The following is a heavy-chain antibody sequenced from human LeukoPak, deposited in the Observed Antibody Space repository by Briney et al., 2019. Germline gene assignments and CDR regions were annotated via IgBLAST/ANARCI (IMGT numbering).Heavy chain of an antibody. V-gene: IGHV4-34*01. CDR2: INHSGST. D-gene: IGHD6-19*01. J-gene: IGHJ4*02. CDR1: GGSFSGYY. Sequence: PSETLSLTCAVYGGSFSGYYWSWIRQPPGKGLEWIGEINHSGSTNYNPSLKSRVTISVDTSKNQFSLKLSSVTAADTAVYYCARGGAVAGTGAAVFDYWGQGTLVTVSS. CDR3: ARGGAVAGTGAAVFDY.